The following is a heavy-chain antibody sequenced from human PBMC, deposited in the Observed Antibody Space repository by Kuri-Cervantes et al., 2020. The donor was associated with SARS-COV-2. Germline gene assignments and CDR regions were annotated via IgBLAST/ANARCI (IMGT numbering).Heavy chain of an antibody. CDR3: ARSIEPSGGFDY. CDR1: GFSLSTSGMY. V-gene: IGHV2-70*11. Sequence: SGPTLVKPTQTLTLTCTVSGFSLSTSGMYVNWIRQPPGKALEWLARIGWDVETSRSTSLKTRLTISKDTSKNQVVLTMTNLDPVDTGTYYCARSIEPSGGFDYWGQGTRVTVSS. CDR2: IGWDVET. D-gene: IGHD1-26*01. J-gene: IGHJ4*02.